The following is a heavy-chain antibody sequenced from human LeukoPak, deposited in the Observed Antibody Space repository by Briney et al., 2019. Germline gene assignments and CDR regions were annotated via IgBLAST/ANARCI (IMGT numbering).Heavy chain of an antibody. D-gene: IGHD3-10*01. V-gene: IGHV3-7*03. CDR3: AREAKRSGYYYGMDV. Sequence: GGSLRLSCAASGFTFSDNWMTWVRQAPGKGLEWVANINQDGGGRYYVDSVQGRFIISRDNAQNSVHLQMNSLRAEDTAVYYCAREAKRSGYYYGMDVWGQGTTVTVSS. J-gene: IGHJ6*02. CDR1: GFTFSDNW. CDR2: INQDGGGR.